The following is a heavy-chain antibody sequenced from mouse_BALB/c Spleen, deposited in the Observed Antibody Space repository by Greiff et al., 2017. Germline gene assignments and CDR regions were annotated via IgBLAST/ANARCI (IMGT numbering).Heavy chain of an antibody. D-gene: IGHD1-1*01. J-gene: IGHJ2*01. CDR2: ILPGSGST. CDR1: GYTFSSYW. Sequence: VKLQESGAELMKPGASVKISCKATGYTFSSYWIEWVKQRPGHGLEWIGEILPGSGSTNYNEKFKGKATFTADTSSNTAYMQLSSLTSEDSAVYYCARGGYYGSLDYWGQGTTLTVSS. CDR3: ARGGYYGSLDY. V-gene: IGHV1-9*01.